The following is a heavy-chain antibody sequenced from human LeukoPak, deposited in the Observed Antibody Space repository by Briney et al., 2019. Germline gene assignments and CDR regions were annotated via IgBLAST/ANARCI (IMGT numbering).Heavy chain of an antibody. J-gene: IGHJ5*02. D-gene: IGHD3-10*01. CDR3: ARGGATFGELTNWFDP. CDR2: IYTSGST. Sequence: SETLSLTCTVSGGSISSGDYYWSWIRQPAGKGLEWIGRIYTSGSTNCNPSLKSRVTMSVDTSKNQFSLKLSSVTAADTAVYYCARGGATFGELTNWFDPWGQGTLVTVSS. CDR1: GGSISSGDYY. V-gene: IGHV4-61*02.